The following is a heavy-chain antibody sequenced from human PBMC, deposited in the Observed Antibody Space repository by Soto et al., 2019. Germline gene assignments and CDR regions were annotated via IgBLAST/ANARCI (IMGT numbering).Heavy chain of an antibody. CDR3: AKRRNVLRFLEWSSGMEV. CDR2: ISDDGNNK. D-gene: IGHD3-3*01. J-gene: IGHJ6*02. V-gene: IGHV3-30*18. CDR1: GFTFSSYG. Sequence: QVQLVESGGGVVQPGRSLSLSCAASGFTFSSYGIHWVRQAPGKGLEWVAFISDDGNNKYYADSVKGRVTISRDNFRNTLYLQMNSLRGEDTAVYYCAKRRNVLRFLEWSSGMEVWGQGTTVNVSS.